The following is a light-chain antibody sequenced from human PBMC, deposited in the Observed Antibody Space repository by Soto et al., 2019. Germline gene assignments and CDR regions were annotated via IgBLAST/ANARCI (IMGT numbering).Light chain of an antibody. J-gene: IGKJ2*01. CDR2: AAS. CDR3: HQYDDWPPGYT. Sequence: DIQMTQSPSSVSASVGDRVTITCRASQGISRWLAWYQQKPGKAPKLLIYAASSLKSGVPSRFSGSGSGTDFTLTISSLQPEDFAVYYCHQYDDWPPGYTFGQGTKLEI. CDR1: QGISRW. V-gene: IGKV1-12*01.